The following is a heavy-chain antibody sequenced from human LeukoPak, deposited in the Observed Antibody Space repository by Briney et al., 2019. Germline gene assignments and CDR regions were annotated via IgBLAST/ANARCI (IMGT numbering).Heavy chain of an antibody. CDR3: ARELRGVDIVVVVAPSQDYYYYMDV. D-gene: IGHD2-15*01. CDR2: IYYSGST. V-gene: IGHV4-59*01. Sequence: SETLSLTCTVSGGSFSSYYWSWIRQPPGKGPEWIGYIYYSGSTDYNPSLKSRVTISVDTSKNQFSLKLSSVTAADTAVYYCARELRGVDIVVVVAPSQDYYYYMDVWGKGTTVTVSS. J-gene: IGHJ6*03. CDR1: GGSFSSYY.